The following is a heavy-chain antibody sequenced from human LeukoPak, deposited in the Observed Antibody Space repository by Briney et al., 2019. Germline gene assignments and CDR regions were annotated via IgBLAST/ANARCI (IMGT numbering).Heavy chain of an antibody. Sequence: GGSLRLSCAASGFTFDDYAMHWVRQAPGKGLEWVSGISWNSGSIGYADSVKGRFTISRDNAKNSLYLQMNSLRAEDTAVYYCAKGWNYYGSGSYFIKGGDYFDYWGQGTLVTVSS. V-gene: IGHV3-9*01. J-gene: IGHJ4*02. CDR2: ISWNSGSI. D-gene: IGHD3-10*01. CDR1: GFTFDDYA. CDR3: AKGWNYYGSGSYFIKGGDYFDY.